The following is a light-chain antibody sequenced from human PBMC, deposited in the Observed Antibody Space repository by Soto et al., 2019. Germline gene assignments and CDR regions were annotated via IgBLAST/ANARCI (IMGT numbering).Light chain of an antibody. V-gene: IGKV3-15*01. J-gene: IGKJ3*01. Sequence: EIVMTQSPATLSVSPGESATLSCRASQSVNRNLAWYQQKPGQTPRLLIYGASTRAAGVPVRFSGSGSGTDFNLTISSLQSEDFAIYYCQQYNIWPPEVTFGPGTKVDIK. CDR3: QQYNIWPPEVT. CDR2: GAS. CDR1: QSVNRN.